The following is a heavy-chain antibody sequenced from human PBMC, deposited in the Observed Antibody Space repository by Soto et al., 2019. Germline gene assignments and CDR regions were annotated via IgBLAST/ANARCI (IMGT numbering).Heavy chain of an antibody. CDR3: ARNTGSGNSGGFDY. Sequence: ASVKVSCKASGYTFSGHSISWVRQAPGQGLEWMGWISASNGHTNYAQKVRGTVTRNTDTFTTTVYMEMKSLRSDDTAVYYCARNTGSGNSGGFDYWGQGTLVTVSS. J-gene: IGHJ4*02. D-gene: IGHD3-3*01. CDR1: GYTFSGHS. CDR2: ISASNGHT. V-gene: IGHV1-18*04.